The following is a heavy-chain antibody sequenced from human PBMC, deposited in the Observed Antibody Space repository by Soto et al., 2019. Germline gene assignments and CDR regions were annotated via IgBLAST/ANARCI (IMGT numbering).Heavy chain of an antibody. J-gene: IGHJ5*02. CDR3: ARHTERIAEIGWFDP. Sequence: APGKGLEWVSYISSSSSTIYYADSVKGRFTISRDNAKNSLYLQMNSLRAEDTAVYYCARHTERIAEIGWFDPWGQGTLVTVSS. V-gene: IGHV3-48*01. D-gene: IGHD6-13*01. CDR2: ISSSSSTI.